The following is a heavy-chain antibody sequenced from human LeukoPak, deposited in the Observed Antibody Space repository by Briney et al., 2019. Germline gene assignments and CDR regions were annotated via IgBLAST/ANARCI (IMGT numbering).Heavy chain of an antibody. V-gene: IGHV3-9*01. CDR2: ISWNSGSI. J-gene: IGHJ6*02. CDR1: GFTFDDYA. CDR3: AKEQSYGLYYYYGMDV. D-gene: IGHD5-18*01. Sequence: PGGSLRPSCAASGFTFDDYAMHWVRQAPGKGLEWVSGISWNSGSIGYADSVKGRFTIPRDNAKNSLYLQMNSLRAEDTALYYCAKEQSYGLYYYYGMDVWGQGTTVTVSS.